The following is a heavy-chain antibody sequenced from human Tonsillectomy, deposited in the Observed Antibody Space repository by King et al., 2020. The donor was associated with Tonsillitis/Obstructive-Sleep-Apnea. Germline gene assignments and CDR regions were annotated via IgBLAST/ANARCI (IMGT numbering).Heavy chain of an antibody. J-gene: IGHJ3*02. Sequence: VQLVESGGGLVEPGGSLRLSCAASGFTFSSCSMNWVRQAPGMELEWVSSISSSSSYIKYADSVKGRFTISRDNARNSLYLQMNSLRAEDTAVYYCARDSDDAFDIWGQGTMVTVSS. CDR3: ARDSDDAFDI. V-gene: IGHV3-21*01. CDR2: ISSSSSYI. CDR1: GFTFSSCS.